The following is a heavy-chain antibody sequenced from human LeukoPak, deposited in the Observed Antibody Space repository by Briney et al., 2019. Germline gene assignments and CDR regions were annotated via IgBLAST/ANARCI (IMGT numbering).Heavy chain of an antibody. D-gene: IGHD2-21*02. Sequence: PGGSLRLSCAASGFTFNNCAMSWVRQAPGKRLELVSAISSSSGNTYYADSVKGRFTISRDNSRDTLYLQMTSLRAEDTAVYYCAKGRTSCGGDCYSSYRLFDYWGRGTLVTVSS. V-gene: IGHV3-23*01. CDR3: AKGRTSCGGDCYSSYRLFDY. CDR1: GFTFNNCA. CDR2: ISSSSGNT. J-gene: IGHJ4*02.